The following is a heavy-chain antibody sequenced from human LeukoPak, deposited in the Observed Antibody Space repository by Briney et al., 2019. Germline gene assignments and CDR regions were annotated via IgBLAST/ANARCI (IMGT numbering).Heavy chain of an antibody. CDR3: ARERRLGMTKLDYFDY. J-gene: IGHJ4*02. Sequence: PSETLSLTCAVYGGSFSGYYWSWIRQPPGKGLEWIGEINHSGSTNYNPSLKSRVTISVDTSKNQFSLKLSSVTAADTAVYYCARERRLGMTKLDYFDYWGQGTLVTVSS. D-gene: IGHD1-20*01. CDR2: INHSGST. CDR1: GGSFSGYY. V-gene: IGHV4-34*01.